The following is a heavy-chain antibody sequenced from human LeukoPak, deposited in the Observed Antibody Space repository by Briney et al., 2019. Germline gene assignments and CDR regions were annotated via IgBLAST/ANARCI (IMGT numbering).Heavy chain of an antibody. D-gene: IGHD5-24*01. V-gene: IGHV4-4*09. CDR1: GGSISSYY. J-gene: IGHJ4*02. CDR3: ARTRRDGYNYRFDY. CDR2: IYTSWST. Sequence: KPSETLSLTCTVSGGSISSYYWSWVRQPPGKGLEWLVYIYTSWSTNYHPSLQSRVTISVDTSKHQFSLNLSSVTAADTAVYYCARTRRDGYNYRFDYWGQGTLVTVSS.